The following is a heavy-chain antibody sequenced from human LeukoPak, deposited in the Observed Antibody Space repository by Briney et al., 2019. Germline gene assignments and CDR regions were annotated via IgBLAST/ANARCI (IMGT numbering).Heavy chain of an antibody. D-gene: IGHD3-10*01. CDR2: LYNSRRE. Sequence: QPGGCLRLSCAPSGFTVSSKYMSWVRQAPGKGLEWVSVLYNSRREYYTDSVKGRFTISTDNYKKILYLQMNSLRAEDTAVYYCARGLFASGIYDSFFVYWAQGTLVTV. V-gene: IGHV3-66*01. CDR3: ARGLFASGIYDSFFVY. J-gene: IGHJ4*02. CDR1: GFTVSSKY.